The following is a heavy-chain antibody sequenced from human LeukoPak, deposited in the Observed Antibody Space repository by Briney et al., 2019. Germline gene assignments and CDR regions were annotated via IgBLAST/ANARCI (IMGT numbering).Heavy chain of an antibody. J-gene: IGHJ4*02. Sequence: GGSLRLSCAASGFTFSSYGMSWVRQAPGKGLEWVSAISGSGGSTYYADSVKGRFTISRDNSKNTLYLQMNSLRAEDTAVYYCAKGWVGANLYYFDYWGQGTLVTVSS. V-gene: IGHV3-23*01. CDR3: AKGWVGANLYYFDY. D-gene: IGHD1-26*01. CDR2: ISGSGGST. CDR1: GFTFSSYG.